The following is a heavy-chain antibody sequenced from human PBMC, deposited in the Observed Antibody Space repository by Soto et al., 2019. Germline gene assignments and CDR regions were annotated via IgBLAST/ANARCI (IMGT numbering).Heavy chain of an antibody. D-gene: IGHD1-26*01. V-gene: IGHV1-3*05. J-gene: IGHJ4*02. CDR3: ARGNVQGGCPDY. CDR2: FNGGNGNI. CDR1: GYTFSTYA. Sequence: QVQLVQSGAEESKPGASVQVSCKAFGYTFSTYAIHWVRRVPGQGLEWMGWFNGGNGNIKYSQKFEGRLTITSDTAATTAYMELNMLRSEDTAVYYCARGNVQGGCPDYWGQGTLVSVSS.